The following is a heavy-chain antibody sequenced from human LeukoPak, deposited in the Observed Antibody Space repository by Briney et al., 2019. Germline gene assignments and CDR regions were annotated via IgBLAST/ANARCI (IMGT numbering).Heavy chain of an antibody. J-gene: IGHJ4*02. CDR1: GYSFTSYW. CDR3: ARLDGHDFWSGYYSFDY. V-gene: IGHV5-51*01. D-gene: IGHD3-3*01. Sequence: GESLKISCKGSGYSFTSYWIGWVRQMPGKGLEWMGIIYPGDSDTRYSPSFQGQVTISADKSISTAYLQWSSLKASDTAMYYCARLDGHDFWSGYYSFDYWGQGTLVTVSS. CDR2: IYPGDSDT.